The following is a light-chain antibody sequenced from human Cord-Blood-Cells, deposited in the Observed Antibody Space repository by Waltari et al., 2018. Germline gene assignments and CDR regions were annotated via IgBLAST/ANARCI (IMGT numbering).Light chain of an antibody. J-gene: IGKJ3*01. CDR3: QESDCTPPA. CDR1: QSISSY. V-gene: IGKV1-39*01. Sequence: DIQMTQSPSSLSASVGDRVTITCRASQSISSYLNWYQQKPGKAPKLLIYAASSLQSGVLSRFSGRGSGTDFILTSSSLEQEEYGTYYCQESDCTPPACGAGTTVDI. CDR2: AAS.